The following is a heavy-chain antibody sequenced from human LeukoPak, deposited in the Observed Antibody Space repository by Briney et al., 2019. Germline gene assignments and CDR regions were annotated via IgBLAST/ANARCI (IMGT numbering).Heavy chain of an antibody. D-gene: IGHD3-3*01. Sequence: SETLSLTCTVSGGSISSYYWSWIRQPPGQGLEWIGYMYYSGSTNYNPSLKSRVTISVDTSKNQFSLKLSSVTAADTAVYYCAREHYDSWSGQRTGWMDVWGQGTTVTVSS. J-gene: IGHJ6*02. CDR1: GGSISSYY. CDR2: MYYSGST. CDR3: AREHYDSWSGQRTGWMDV. V-gene: IGHV4-59*01.